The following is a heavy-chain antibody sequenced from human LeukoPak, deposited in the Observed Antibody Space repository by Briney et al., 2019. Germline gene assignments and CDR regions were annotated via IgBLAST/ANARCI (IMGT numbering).Heavy chain of an antibody. D-gene: IGHD6-19*01. CDR1: GFTFSSYA. Sequence: GGSLRLSCAASGFTFSSYAMSWVRQAPGKGLEWVSGISGSGGSTNYADSVKGRFTISRDNSKNTLYLQMNSLRAEDTAVYYCARDPNLQWLARSLYYYYYGMDVWGQGTTVTVSS. V-gene: IGHV3-23*01. J-gene: IGHJ6*02. CDR2: ISGSGGST. CDR3: ARDPNLQWLARSLYYYYYGMDV.